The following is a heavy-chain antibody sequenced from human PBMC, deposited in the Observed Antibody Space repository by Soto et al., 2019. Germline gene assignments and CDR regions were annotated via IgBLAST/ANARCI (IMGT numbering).Heavy chain of an antibody. CDR3: AASGELYYFDY. V-gene: IGHV4-31*02. D-gene: IGHD2-15*01. J-gene: IGHJ4*02. CDR1: GCSISSGCYY. Sequence: SETLSLTCTVSGCSISSGCYYCSWIRQHPGKGLEWIGYIYYSGSTYYNPSLKSRVTISVDTSKNQFSLKLSSVTAADTAVYYCAASGELYYFDYCGQGTLVTVSS. CDR2: IYYSGST.